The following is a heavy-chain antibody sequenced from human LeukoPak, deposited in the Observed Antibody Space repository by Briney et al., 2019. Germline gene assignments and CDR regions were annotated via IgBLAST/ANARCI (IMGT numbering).Heavy chain of an antibody. V-gene: IGHV1-2*02. CDR3: ARGQLIRGLAQIY. J-gene: IGHJ4*02. D-gene: IGHD3-10*01. CDR1: GYTFTDYY. CDR2: INHKNGGT. Sequence: ASVTVSCKASGYTFTDYYMHWVRQAPGQGLEWMGWINHKNGGTNFAQKFQGRLTMTRDTSTKTTYMHLNNLRSDDRGVYYCARGQLIRGLAQIYWGEGTRVTVSS.